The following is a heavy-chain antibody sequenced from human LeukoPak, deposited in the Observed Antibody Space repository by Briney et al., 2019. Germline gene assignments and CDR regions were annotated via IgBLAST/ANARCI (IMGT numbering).Heavy chain of an antibody. V-gene: IGHV4-38-2*02. CDR2: IYHSGKT. Sequence: SETPSLTCNVSGYSISTGYYWVWIRPPPGKGLEWIGSIYHSGKTYYNPSLKSRVTISIDTPKNHFSVRLTSVTAADTAVYYCARGPGYGSGSYYCDYWGQGTPVTVSS. CDR3: ARGPGYGSGSYYCDY. D-gene: IGHD3-10*01. CDR1: GYSISTGYY. J-gene: IGHJ4*02.